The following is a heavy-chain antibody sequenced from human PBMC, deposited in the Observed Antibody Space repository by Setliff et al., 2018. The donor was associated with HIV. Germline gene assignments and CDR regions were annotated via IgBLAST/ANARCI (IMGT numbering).Heavy chain of an antibody. D-gene: IGHD3-22*01. J-gene: IGHJ4*02. CDR3: ARVRLTMIMMVDYFDQ. Sequence: PGGSLRLSCAASGFTFNNYGMHWVRQAPGKGLEWVAVIWYDGTNKYYGDSVKGRLTISRDNSKNTLYLELDSLRIEDTAIYYCARVRLTMIMMVDYFDQWGQGTLVTVSS. CDR1: GFTFNNYG. V-gene: IGHV3-33*08. CDR2: IWYDGTNK.